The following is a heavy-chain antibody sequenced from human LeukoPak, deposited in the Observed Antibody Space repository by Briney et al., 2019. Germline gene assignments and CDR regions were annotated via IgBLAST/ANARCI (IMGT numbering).Heavy chain of an antibody. CDR2: ISGSGGST. Sequence: QSGGSLRLSCAASGFTFRSYAMGWVRQAPGKGLEWVSAISGSGGSTYYADSVKGRFTISRDNSKNTLYLQMNRLRAEDTAVYYCAKDLGVGATWFDPWGQGTLVTVSS. D-gene: IGHD1-26*01. V-gene: IGHV3-23*01. CDR1: GFTFRSYA. CDR3: AKDLGVGATWFDP. J-gene: IGHJ5*02.